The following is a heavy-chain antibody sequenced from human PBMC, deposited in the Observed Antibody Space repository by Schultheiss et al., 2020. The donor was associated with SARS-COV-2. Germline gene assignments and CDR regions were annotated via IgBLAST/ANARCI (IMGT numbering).Heavy chain of an antibody. J-gene: IGHJ3*02. CDR2: IYYSGST. D-gene: IGHD6-13*01. Sequence: SQTLSLTCTVSGGSISSYYWSWIRQPPGKGLEWIGYIYYSGSTNYNPSLKSRVTISVDTSKNQFSLKLSSVTAADTAVYYCARSAAAGTADAFDIWGQGTMVTGSS. CDR3: ARSAAAGTADAFDI. V-gene: IGHV4-59*08. CDR1: GGSISSYY.